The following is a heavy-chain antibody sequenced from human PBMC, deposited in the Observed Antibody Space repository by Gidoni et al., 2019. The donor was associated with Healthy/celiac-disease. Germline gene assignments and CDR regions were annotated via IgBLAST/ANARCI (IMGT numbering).Heavy chain of an antibody. Sequence: QVQLQESGQGLAKPSETLSLTCTVSGGSISSYSWSWIRQPPGKGLAWIGYIYYRGSTNYTPSLKSRVTISVDTSKNQFSLKLSSVTAADTAVYYCARGSDSGYFSGFGMDVWGQVTTVTVSS. J-gene: IGHJ6*02. V-gene: IGHV4-59*01. CDR1: GGSISSYS. CDR2: IYYRGST. D-gene: IGHD3-22*01. CDR3: ARGSDSGYFSGFGMDV.